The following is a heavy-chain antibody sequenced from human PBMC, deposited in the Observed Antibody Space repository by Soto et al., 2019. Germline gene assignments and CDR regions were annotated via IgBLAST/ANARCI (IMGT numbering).Heavy chain of an antibody. V-gene: IGHV1-2*02. Sequence: GASVKVSCKTSGDTFTDSSMHWVRQAPGQGLEWMGWINLNSGDTNYAQKFQGRVTMTRDTSIITAYMELSRLKSEDTAVYYCAIEVRRSNQFDHWGQGTMVTVS. CDR3: AIEVRRSNQFDH. CDR1: GDTFTDSS. CDR2: INLNSGDT. J-gene: IGHJ4*02. D-gene: IGHD3-10*01.